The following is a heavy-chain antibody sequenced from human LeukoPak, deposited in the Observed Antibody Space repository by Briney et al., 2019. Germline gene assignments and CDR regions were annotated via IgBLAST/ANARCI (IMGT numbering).Heavy chain of an antibody. CDR1: GFTFADYT. Sequence: GGSLRLSCAASGFTFADYTMHWVRQRPGKGLEWVSLISWDGRDTFYGDSVKGRFTISRDNSKNSLYLQMDSLTTEDTALYYCTVQLDSSINGAFDIWGQGTMVTVSS. J-gene: IGHJ3*02. V-gene: IGHV3-43*01. D-gene: IGHD1-1*01. CDR3: TVQLDSSINGAFDI. CDR2: ISWDGRDT.